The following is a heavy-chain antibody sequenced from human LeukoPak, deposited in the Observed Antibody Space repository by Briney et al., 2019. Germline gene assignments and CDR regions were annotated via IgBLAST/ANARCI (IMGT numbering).Heavy chain of an antibody. D-gene: IGHD3-10*01. J-gene: IGHJ3*02. V-gene: IGHV3-30*02. CDR2: IRYDGSNK. CDR3: AKPTGITMVRGVDSHAFDI. Sequence: PGGSLRLSCAASGFTFSSYGMHWVRQAPGKWLEWVAFIRYDGSNKYYADSVKGRFTISRDNSKNTLYLQMNSLRAEDTAVYYCAKPTGITMVRGVDSHAFDIWGQGTMVTVSS. CDR1: GFTFSSYG.